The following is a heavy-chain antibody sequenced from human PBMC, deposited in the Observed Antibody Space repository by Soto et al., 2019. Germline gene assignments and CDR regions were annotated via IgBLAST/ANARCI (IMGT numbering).Heavy chain of an antibody. CDR1: GFTFSGYA. V-gene: IGHV3-23*01. CDR3: ARANGGDYVDY. Sequence: PGGSLRLSCAASGFTFSGYAMRWVRQAPGKGLEWVSVISGSGGSTYYAESVEGRFTISRDNSKNTLYLQMNSLRAEDTAVYYCARANGGDYVDYWGQGTQVTVSS. CDR2: ISGSGGST. J-gene: IGHJ4*02. D-gene: IGHD3-16*01.